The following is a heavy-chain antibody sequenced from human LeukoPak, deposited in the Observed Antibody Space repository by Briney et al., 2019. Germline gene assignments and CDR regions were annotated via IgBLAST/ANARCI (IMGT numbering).Heavy chain of an antibody. CDR1: GFTFSSYG. Sequence: GGSLRLSCAASGFTFSSYGMHWVRQAPGKGLEWVAVISYDGSNKYYADSVKGRFTISRDNSKNTLYMQMNSLRPEDTAVYYCAKDRSAAAGYFDYWGQGTPVTVSS. CDR2: ISYDGSNK. J-gene: IGHJ4*02. D-gene: IGHD6-13*01. V-gene: IGHV3-30*18. CDR3: AKDRSAAAGYFDY.